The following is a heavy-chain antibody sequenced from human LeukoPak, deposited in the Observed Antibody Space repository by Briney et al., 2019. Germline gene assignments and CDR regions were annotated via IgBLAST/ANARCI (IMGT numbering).Heavy chain of an antibody. Sequence: SETLSLTCAVYGGSFSGYYWSWIRQPPGKGLEWIGEINHSGSTNYNPSFMSRVTIEVDTSKNHISMRLSSVTAADTAVYYCARDSDYDFWSGYYAPFDYWGQGTLVTVSS. D-gene: IGHD3-3*01. CDR2: INHSGST. V-gene: IGHV4-34*01. CDR3: ARDSDYDFWSGYYAPFDY. J-gene: IGHJ4*02. CDR1: GGSFSGYY.